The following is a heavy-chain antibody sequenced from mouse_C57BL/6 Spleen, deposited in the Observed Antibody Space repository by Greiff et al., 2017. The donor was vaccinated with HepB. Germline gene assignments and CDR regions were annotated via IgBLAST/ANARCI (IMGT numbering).Heavy chain of an antibody. Sequence: EVKLVESGGDLVKPGGSLKLSCAASGFTFSSYGMSWVRQTPDKRLEWVATISSGGSYTYYPDSVKGRFTISRDNAKNTLYLQMSSLKSEDTAMYYCARPEDYDEVGFAYWGQVTLVTVSA. D-gene: IGHD2-4*01. V-gene: IGHV5-6*01. CDR1: GFTFSSYG. CDR2: ISSGGSYT. J-gene: IGHJ3*01. CDR3: ARPEDYDEVGFAY.